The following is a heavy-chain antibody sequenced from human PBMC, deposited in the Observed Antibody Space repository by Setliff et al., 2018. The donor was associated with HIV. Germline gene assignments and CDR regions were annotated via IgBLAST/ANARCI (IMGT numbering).Heavy chain of an antibody. V-gene: IGHV4-39*01. Sequence: SETLSLTCTVSGASIGSSGDYWGWIRQPPGKGLEWVGSIVTHFKSSLESRVTISLDASKNQISVKFSSVTASDTAIYYCGRHRPFTAFDVWGQGTMVTVSS. CDR2: IVT. J-gene: IGHJ3*01. CDR1: GASIGSSGDY. CDR3: GRHRPFTAFDV.